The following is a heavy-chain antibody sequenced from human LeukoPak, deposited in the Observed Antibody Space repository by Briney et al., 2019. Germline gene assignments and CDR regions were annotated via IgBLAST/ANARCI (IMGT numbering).Heavy chain of an antibody. J-gene: IGHJ4*02. CDR1: VYTFNRYY. Sequence: ASVKVSCKASVYTFNRYYLHWVRQAPGHGLEWMGWLNPNSGVTKYAQEFQGRVTMTRDTSISTAYMELSSLRSDDTAVYYCARGDNWNYDYWGQGTLVTVSS. D-gene: IGHD1-7*01. V-gene: IGHV1-2*02. CDR2: LNPNSGVT. CDR3: ARGDNWNYDY.